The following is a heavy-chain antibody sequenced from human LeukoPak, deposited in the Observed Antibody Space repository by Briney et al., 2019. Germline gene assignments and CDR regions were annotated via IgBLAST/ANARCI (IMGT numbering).Heavy chain of an antibody. CDR1: GFTFSSYS. D-gene: IGHD4-23*01. CDR2: ISSSSSTI. CDR3: ARGVHDYGGNDGNY. Sequence: AGGSLRLSCAASGFTFSSYSMNWVRQAPGKGLGWVSYISSSSSTIYYADSVKGRFTISRDNAKNSLYLQMNSLRAEDTAVYYCARGVHDYGGNDGNYWGQGTLVTVSS. V-gene: IGHV3-48*04. J-gene: IGHJ4*02.